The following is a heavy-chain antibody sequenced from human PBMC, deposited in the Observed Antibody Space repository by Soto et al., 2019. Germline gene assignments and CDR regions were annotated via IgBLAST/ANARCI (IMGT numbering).Heavy chain of an antibody. CDR2: IIPIFGTA. CDR3: AKNPENYYYGMDV. CDR1: GGTFSSYA. Sequence: QVQLVQSGAEVKKPGSSVKVSCKASGGTFSSYAISWVRQAPGQGLEWMGGIIPIFGTADYAQKVQGRVTITADASTSTAYVELSSLRSEDTAVYYCAKNPENYYYGMDVWGQGTTVTVSS. V-gene: IGHV1-69*12. J-gene: IGHJ6*02.